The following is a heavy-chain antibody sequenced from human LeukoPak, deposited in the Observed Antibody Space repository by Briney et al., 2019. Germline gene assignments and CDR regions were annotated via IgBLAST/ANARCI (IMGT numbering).Heavy chain of an antibody. CDR3: ARDRRVTMVRGVNNWFDP. V-gene: IGHV1-2*02. J-gene: IGHJ5*02. CDR1: GYTFTSYD. D-gene: IGHD3-10*01. Sequence: ASVKVSCKASGYTFTSYDINWVRQATGQGLEWMGWINPNSGGTNYAQKFQGRVTMTRDTSISTAYMELSRLRSDDTAVYYCARDRRVTMVRGVNNWFDPWGQGTLVTVSS. CDR2: INPNSGGT.